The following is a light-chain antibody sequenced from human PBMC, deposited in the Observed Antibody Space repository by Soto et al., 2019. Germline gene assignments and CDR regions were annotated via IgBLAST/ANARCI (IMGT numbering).Light chain of an antibody. V-gene: IGLV2-14*01. CDR1: SSDVGGYNY. Sequence: QSALTQPASVSGSPGQSITISCTGTSSDVGGYNYVSWYQQHPGKAPKLMIYDVSNRPSGVSNRFSGSKSGNTASLTLSGLQAEDEADYYCSSYTSISNQVFGTGTKLPVL. CDR2: DVS. J-gene: IGLJ1*01. CDR3: SSYTSISNQV.